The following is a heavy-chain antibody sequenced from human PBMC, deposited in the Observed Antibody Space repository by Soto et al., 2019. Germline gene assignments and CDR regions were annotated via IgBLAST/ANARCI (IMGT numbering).Heavy chain of an antibody. J-gene: IGHJ6*02. V-gene: IGHV1-46*01. Sequence: ASVKVSCKASGYTFTSYYMHWVRQAPGQGLEWMGIINPSGGSTSYAQKFQGRVTMTRDTSTSTVYMELSSLRSEDTAVYYCATWSQQLGPTNSPQYGMDVWGQGTTVTVSS. D-gene: IGHD6-6*01. CDR1: GYTFTSYY. CDR3: ATWSQQLGPTNSPQYGMDV. CDR2: INPSGGST.